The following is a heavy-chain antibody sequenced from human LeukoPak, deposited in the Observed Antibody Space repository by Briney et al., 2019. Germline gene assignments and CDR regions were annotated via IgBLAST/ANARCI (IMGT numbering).Heavy chain of an antibody. J-gene: IGHJ4*02. CDR3: ARGPGYFDY. D-gene: IGHD3-10*01. CDR1: GFTFSSYA. CDR2: MSYDGSNK. V-gene: IGHV3-30-3*01. Sequence: GGSLRLSCAASGFTFSSYAMHWVRQAPGKGLEWVAVMSYDGSNKYYADSVKGRFTISRDNSKNTLYLQMNSLRAEDTAVYYCARGPGYFDYWGQGTLVTVSS.